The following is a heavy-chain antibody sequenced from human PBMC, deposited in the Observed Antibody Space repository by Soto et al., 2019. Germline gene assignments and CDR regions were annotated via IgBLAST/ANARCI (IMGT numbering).Heavy chain of an antibody. CDR2: IGGSGGST. V-gene: IGHV3-23*01. CDR3: AKDKRYCTSARCYYYGMDV. J-gene: IGHJ6*02. CDR1: GFTFSNYA. Sequence: QPGGSLRLSCAASGFTFSNYAMSWVRQAPGKGLEWVSAIGGSGGSTYYADSVKGRFTISRDNSKYTLYLQMNSLRAEDTAVYYCAKDKRYCTSARCYYYGMDVWGQGTTVTVSS. D-gene: IGHD2-8*02.